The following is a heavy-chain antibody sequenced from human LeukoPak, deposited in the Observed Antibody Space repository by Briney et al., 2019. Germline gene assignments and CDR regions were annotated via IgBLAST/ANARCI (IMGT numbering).Heavy chain of an antibody. CDR3: ATSSGWPDYYYYYMDV. J-gene: IGHJ6*03. CDR1: GGSISSGSYC. CDR2: IYTSGST. V-gene: IGHV4-61*02. Sequence: PSQTLSLTCTVSGGSISSGSYCWSWIRQPAGKGLEWIGRIYTSGSTNYNPSLKSRVTISVDTSKNQFSLKLSSVTAADTAVYYCATSSGWPDYYYYYMDVWGKGTTVTVSS. D-gene: IGHD6-19*01.